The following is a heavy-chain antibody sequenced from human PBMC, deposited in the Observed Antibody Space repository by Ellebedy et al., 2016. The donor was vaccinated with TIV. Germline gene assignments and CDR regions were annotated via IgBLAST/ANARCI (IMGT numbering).Heavy chain of an antibody. CDR3: ARSLRGDGGYDFALEI. Sequence: SETLSLXXAVSGASMNDYYWIWVRKPAGKGLEWIGRMFSNGVSNLSPSLKSRVTMSVDTSNNQFSLTLHSVTAADTAVYYCARSLRGDGGYDFALEIWGQGTAVIVSS. V-gene: IGHV4-4*07. J-gene: IGHJ3*02. D-gene: IGHD5-12*01. CDR2: MFSNGVS. CDR1: GASMNDYY.